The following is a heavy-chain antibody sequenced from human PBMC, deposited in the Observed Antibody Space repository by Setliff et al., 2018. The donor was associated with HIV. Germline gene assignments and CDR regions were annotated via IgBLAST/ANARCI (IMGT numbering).Heavy chain of an antibody. CDR2: ISTRGGT. CDR3: ARAFPMTTVVTQSGYGAFDI. J-gene: IGHJ3*02. CDR1: AGSISSYY. D-gene: IGHD4-17*01. Sequence: SETLSLTCTVSAGSISSYYWTWVRQPPGKGLEWIGYISTRGGTTYNPSLKSRVTISVDTSKNQFSLKLSSVTAADTAVYYCARAFPMTTVVTQSGYGAFDIWGQGTMVTVSS. V-gene: IGHV4-4*09.